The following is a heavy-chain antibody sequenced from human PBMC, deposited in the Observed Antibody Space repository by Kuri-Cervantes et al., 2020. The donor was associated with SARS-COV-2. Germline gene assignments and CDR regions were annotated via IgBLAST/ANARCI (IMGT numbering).Heavy chain of an antibody. CDR1: GGSFSGYY. V-gene: IGHV4-34*01. J-gene: IGHJ3*02. D-gene: IGHD6-19*01. CDR2: INHSGST. CDR3: ARPNIKQWLVLFGTGSAFDI. Sequence: SETLSLTCAVYGGSFSGYYWSWIRQPPGKGLEWIGEINHSGSTNYNPSLKSRVTISVDTSKNQFSLKLSSVTAADTAVYYCARPNIKQWLVLFGTGSAFDIWGQGTMVTVSS.